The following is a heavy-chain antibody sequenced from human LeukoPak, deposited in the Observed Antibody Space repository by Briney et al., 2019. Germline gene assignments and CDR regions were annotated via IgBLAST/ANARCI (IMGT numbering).Heavy chain of an antibody. J-gene: IGHJ5*02. CDR1: GGSISIGDYY. CDR2: IYYSGSI. Sequence: SETLSLTCTVSGGSISIGDYYWTWIRQPPGKGLEWFGDIYYSGSIYYNPSLKSRVTISVDTSKNQFSLKLSSVTAADTAVYYCAREIVVVPDASVWFDPWGQGTLVTVSS. D-gene: IGHD2-2*01. CDR3: AREIVVVPDASVWFDP. V-gene: IGHV4-30-4*08.